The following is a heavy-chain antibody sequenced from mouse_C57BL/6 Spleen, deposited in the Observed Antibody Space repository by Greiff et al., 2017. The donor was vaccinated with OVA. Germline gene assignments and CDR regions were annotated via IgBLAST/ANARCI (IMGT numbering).Heavy chain of an antibody. CDR2: ISSGGDYI. J-gene: IGHJ1*03. Sequence: EVQGVESGEGLVKPGGSLKLSCAASGFTFSSYAMSWVRQTPEKRLEWVAYISSGGDYIYYADTVKGRFTISRDNARNTLYLQMSSLKSEDTAMYYCTRAYYYGSPWYFDVWGTGTTVTVSS. D-gene: IGHD1-1*01. CDR3: TRAYYYGSPWYFDV. CDR1: GFTFSSYA. V-gene: IGHV5-9-1*02.